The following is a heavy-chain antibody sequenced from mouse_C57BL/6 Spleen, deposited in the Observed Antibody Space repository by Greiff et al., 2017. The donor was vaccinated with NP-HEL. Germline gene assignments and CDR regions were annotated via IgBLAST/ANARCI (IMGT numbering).Heavy chain of an antibody. V-gene: IGHV1-69*01. D-gene: IGHD2-3*01. CDR3: ARDRIYDGYSAWFAY. J-gene: IGHJ3*01. Sequence: VQLQQPGAELVMPGASVKLSCKASGYTFTSYWMHWVKQRPGQGLEWIGELDPSDSYTNYNQKFKGKSTLTVDKSSSTAYMQLSSLTSEDSAVYYCARDRIYDGYSAWFAYWGQGTLVTVSA. CDR2: LDPSDSYT. CDR1: GYTFTSYW.